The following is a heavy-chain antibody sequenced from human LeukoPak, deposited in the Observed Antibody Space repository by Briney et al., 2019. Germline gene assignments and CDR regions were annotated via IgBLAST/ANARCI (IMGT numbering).Heavy chain of an antibody. J-gene: IGHJ4*02. V-gene: IGHV4-59*01. CDR3: ARAELWFGEHRLDY. CDR1: GGSISSYY. Sequence: SETLSLTCTVSGGSISSYYWSWIRQPPGKGLEWIGYIYYSGSTNYNPSLKSRVTISVDTSKNQFSLKLSSVNAADTAVYYCARAELWFGEHRLDYWGQGTLVTVSS. CDR2: IYYSGST. D-gene: IGHD3-10*01.